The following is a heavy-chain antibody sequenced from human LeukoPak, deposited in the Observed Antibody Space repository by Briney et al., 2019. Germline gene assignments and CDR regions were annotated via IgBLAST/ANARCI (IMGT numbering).Heavy chain of an antibody. CDR3: ARLNGEATIFGY. J-gene: IGHJ4*02. V-gene: IGHV3-48*04. Sequence: GGSLRLSCVGSGFIFSSYSMNWVRQAPGKGLEWISYISSSSGTIYCADSVKGRFTISRDNAKNSLYLQMNSLTAEDTAVYYCARLNGEATIFGYWGQGSLVTVSS. D-gene: IGHD5-12*01. CDR1: GFIFSSYS. CDR2: ISSSSGTI.